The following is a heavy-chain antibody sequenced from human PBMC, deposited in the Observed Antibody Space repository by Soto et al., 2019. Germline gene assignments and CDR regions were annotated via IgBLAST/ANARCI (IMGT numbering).Heavy chain of an antibody. CDR1: GCSISSGGYY. CDR2: IYYSGST. V-gene: IGHV4-31*02. J-gene: IGHJ4*02. Sequence: PSETLSLTCTVSGCSISSGGYYWSWIRQHPGKGLEWIGYIYYSGSTYYNPSLKSRVTISVDTSKNQFSLKLSSVTAADTAVYYCARYRNVDIVATIPTYFDYWGQGTLVTVSS. D-gene: IGHD5-12*01. CDR3: ARYRNVDIVATIPTYFDY.